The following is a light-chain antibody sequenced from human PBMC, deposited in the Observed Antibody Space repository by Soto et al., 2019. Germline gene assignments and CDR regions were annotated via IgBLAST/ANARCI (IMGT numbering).Light chain of an antibody. CDR3: SSYTSSSIL. CDR2: DVS. CDR1: SSDVGGYNY. Sequence: QSALTQPASVSGSPGQSITISCTGTSSDVGGYNYVSWYQQHPGKAPKLMIYDVSNRPSGVSNHFSGSKSGNTASLTISGLQAEDEADYYCSSYTSSSILFGTGTKLTVL. V-gene: IGLV2-14*01. J-gene: IGLJ1*01.